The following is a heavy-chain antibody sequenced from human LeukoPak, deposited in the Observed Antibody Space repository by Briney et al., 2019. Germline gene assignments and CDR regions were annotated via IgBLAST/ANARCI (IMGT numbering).Heavy chain of an antibody. V-gene: IGHV1-69*13. Sequence: ASVKVSCKASGYTFISYGIGWVRQAPGQGLEWMGGIIPIFGTANYAQKFQGRVTITADESTSTAYMELSSLRSEDTAVYYCARDLGALDDAFDIWGQGTMVTVSS. CDR1: GYTFISYG. J-gene: IGHJ3*02. CDR2: IIPIFGTA. CDR3: ARDLGALDDAFDI. D-gene: IGHD3-10*01.